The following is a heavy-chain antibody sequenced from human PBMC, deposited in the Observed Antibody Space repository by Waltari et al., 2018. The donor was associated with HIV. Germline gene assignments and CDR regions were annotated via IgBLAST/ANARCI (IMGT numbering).Heavy chain of an antibody. CDR2: IYYSGST. V-gene: IGHV4-59*01. CDR1: GGSISRYY. D-gene: IGHD3-10*01. Sequence: QVQLQESGPGLVKSSETLSLTCTVSGGSISRYYWSWIRQPPGKGLEWIGYIYYSGSTNYNPSLKSRVTISVDTSKNQFSLKLSSVTAADTAVYYCARCLWFGGEYGMDVWGQGTTVTVSS. J-gene: IGHJ6*02. CDR3: ARCLWFGGEYGMDV.